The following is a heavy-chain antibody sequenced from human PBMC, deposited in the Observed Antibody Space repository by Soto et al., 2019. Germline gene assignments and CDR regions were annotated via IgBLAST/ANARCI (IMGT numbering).Heavy chain of an antibody. CDR3: AGPMEATHHCGMDV. Sequence: EVQLVESGGGLVQPGGSLRLSCAASGFTFSSYWMSWVRQAPGKGLEWVANIKQDGSEKYYVDSVKGRFTISRDNAKNPMYLQRNSLRAGDTAVYYCAGPMEATHHCGMDVGGQGTTVTGSS. J-gene: IGHJ6*02. CDR2: IKQDGSEK. D-gene: IGHD5-12*01. V-gene: IGHV3-7*04. CDR1: GFTFSSYW.